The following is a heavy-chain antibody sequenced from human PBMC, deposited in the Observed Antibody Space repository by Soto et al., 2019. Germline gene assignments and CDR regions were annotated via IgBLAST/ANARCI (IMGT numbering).Heavy chain of an antibody. CDR3: ARGVTAGVDY. Sequence: QVQLVQSGAEVREPGASVKVSCKASGYSFTSLDINWVRQTTGQGIEWMGWMQPSSGRTGYAQKFQGRVTMTMDTSINTAYMELISLTSDDTAFYYCARGVTAGVDYWGQGTLVTVSS. CDR2: MQPSSGRT. V-gene: IGHV1-8*01. J-gene: IGHJ4*02. D-gene: IGHD1-26*01. CDR1: GYSFTSLD.